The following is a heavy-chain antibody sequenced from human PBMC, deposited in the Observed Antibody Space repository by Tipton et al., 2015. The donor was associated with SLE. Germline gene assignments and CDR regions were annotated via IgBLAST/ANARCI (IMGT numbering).Heavy chain of an antibody. CDR2: IYYSGST. D-gene: IGHD6-19*01. CDR3: AGRRGNSAQWMSYYYYGMDV. J-gene: IGHJ6*02. Sequence: TLSLTCTVSGGSISSSSYYWGWIRQPPGKGLEWIGSIYYSGSTYYNPSLKSRVTISVDTSKNQFSLKLSSVTAADTAVYYCAGRRGNSAQWMSYYYYGMDVWGQGTMVTVSS. V-gene: IGHV4-39*01. CDR1: GGSISSSSYY.